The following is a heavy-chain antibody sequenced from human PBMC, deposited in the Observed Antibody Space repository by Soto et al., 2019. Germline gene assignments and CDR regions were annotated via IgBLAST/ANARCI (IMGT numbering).Heavy chain of an antibody. D-gene: IGHD1-26*01. V-gene: IGHV1-18*01. Sequence: QVQLVQSGAEVKKPVASVRVSCKTSGYTFINYGITWVRQAPGQGLEWMGWLSAYNGDTSSSEKLQDRLTMTTDTSTNTVDMDLRSLTSDDTAVYYCARWSAIVGGAEALDVWGQGTMVIVSS. CDR1: GYTFINYG. CDR2: LSAYNGDT. CDR3: ARWSAIVGGAEALDV. J-gene: IGHJ3*01.